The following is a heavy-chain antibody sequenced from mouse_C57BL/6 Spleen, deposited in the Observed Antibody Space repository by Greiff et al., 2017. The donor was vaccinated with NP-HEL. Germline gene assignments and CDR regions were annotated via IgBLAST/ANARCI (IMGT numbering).Heavy chain of an antibody. V-gene: IGHV1-19*01. CDR3: ARSGYYGSSYYVDY. Sequence: EVQLQQSGPVLVKPGASVKMSCKASGYTFTDYYMNWVKQSHGKSLEWIGVINPYNGGTSYNQKFKGKATLTVDKSSSTAYMELNSLTSEDSAVYYCARSGYYGSSYYVDYWGQGTTLTVSS. D-gene: IGHD1-1*01. CDR1: GYTFTDYY. CDR2: INPYNGGT. J-gene: IGHJ2*01.